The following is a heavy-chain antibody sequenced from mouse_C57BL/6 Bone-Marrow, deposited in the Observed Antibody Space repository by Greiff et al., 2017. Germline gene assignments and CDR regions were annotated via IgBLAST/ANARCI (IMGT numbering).Heavy chain of an antibody. Sequence: VQLQQSGPELVKPGASVKIPCKASGYTFTDYNMDWVKQSPGKSLEWIGDINPNNGGTIYNQKFKGKATLTVDKSSSTAYMELRSLTAEDTAVXYCAREDYDGFAYWGQGTLVTVSA. V-gene: IGHV1-18*01. CDR2: INPNNGGT. D-gene: IGHD2-4*01. J-gene: IGHJ3*01. CDR3: AREDYDGFAY. CDR1: GYTFTDYN.